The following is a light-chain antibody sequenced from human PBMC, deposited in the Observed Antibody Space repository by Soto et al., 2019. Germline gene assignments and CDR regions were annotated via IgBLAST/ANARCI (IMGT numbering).Light chain of an antibody. J-gene: IGLJ2*01. CDR2: RNS. Sequence: QSVLTQPPSASGTPGQRVTISCSGSSSNIGSNYVYWYQQLPGTVPQLLIYRNSERPSGVPDRFSGSKSGTSASLAISGLRSEDEADYYCAAWDDSLSAVVFGRGTKLTVL. CDR1: SSNIGSNY. V-gene: IGLV1-47*01. CDR3: AAWDDSLSAVV.